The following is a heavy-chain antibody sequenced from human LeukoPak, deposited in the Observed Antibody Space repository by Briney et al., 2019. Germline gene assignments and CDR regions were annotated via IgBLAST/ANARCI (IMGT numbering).Heavy chain of an antibody. CDR2: IIPIFGTA. V-gene: IGHV1-69*05. J-gene: IGHJ3*02. CDR3: ARALAAAGARNDAFDI. CDR1: GGTFSSYA. Sequence: SVKVSCKASGGTFSSYAISWVRQAPGQGLEWMGRIIPIFGTANYAQKFQGRVTITTDESTSTAYMELSSLRAEDTAVYYCARALAAAGARNDAFDIWGQGTMVTVSS. D-gene: IGHD6-13*01.